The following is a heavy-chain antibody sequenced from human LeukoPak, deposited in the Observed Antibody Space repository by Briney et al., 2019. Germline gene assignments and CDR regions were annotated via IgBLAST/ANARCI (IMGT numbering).Heavy chain of an antibody. J-gene: IGHJ4*02. CDR2: IYTSGT. Sequence: SQTLSLTCTVSGGSISSSNYYWSWIRQPAGKGLEWIGQIYTSGTTYNPSLKSRVTISVDTSKNQFSLNLSSMTAADTAVYYCARDSLYNFWSGYYHTTYYFDYWGQGTLVTVSS. D-gene: IGHD3-3*01. CDR1: GGSISSSNYY. CDR3: ARDSLYNFWSGYYHTTYYFDY. V-gene: IGHV4-61*09.